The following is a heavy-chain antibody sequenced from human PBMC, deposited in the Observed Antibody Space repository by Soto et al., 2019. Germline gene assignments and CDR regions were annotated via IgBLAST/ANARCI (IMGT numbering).Heavy chain of an antibody. J-gene: IGHJ4*02. CDR2: IYYSGST. D-gene: IGHD3-22*01. V-gene: IGHV4-39*01. Sequence: QLQLQESGPGLVKPSETLSLTCTVSGGSISSSSYYWGWIRQPPGKGLEWIGSIYYSGSTYYNPSLRSRVTISVDTSKNQFSLKLSSVTAADTAVYYCASLVSVTMIMGYWGQGTLVTVSS. CDR3: ASLVSVTMIMGY. CDR1: GGSISSSSYY.